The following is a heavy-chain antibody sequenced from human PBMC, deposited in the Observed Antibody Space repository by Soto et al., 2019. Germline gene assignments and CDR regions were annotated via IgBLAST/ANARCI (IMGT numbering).Heavy chain of an antibody. CDR3: ASGLGYKA. J-gene: IGHJ5*02. D-gene: IGHD5-12*01. V-gene: IGHV4-31*03. CDR2: IHHSGTT. Sequence: QVQLQESGPGLVKPSQTLSLTCTVSGDSVSSSSYYWSWIRQHPGKGLEWIGYIHHSGTTYYNTSLTSRITLSVDTSKNQFSLRLSSVTAADPAVYYCASGLGYKAWGQGTLVTVSS. CDR1: GDSVSSSSYY.